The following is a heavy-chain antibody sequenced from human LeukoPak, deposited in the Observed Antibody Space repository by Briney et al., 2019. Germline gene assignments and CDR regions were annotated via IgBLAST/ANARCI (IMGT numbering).Heavy chain of an antibody. D-gene: IGHD3-3*01. CDR1: GGTFSSYA. CDR2: IIPIFGTA. V-gene: IGHV1-69*05. J-gene: IGHJ4*02. CDR3: ARGDGVVTRYYFDY. Sequence: GSSVKVSCKXSGGTFSSYAISWVRQAPGQGLEWMGRIIPIFGTANYSQKFQGRVTITTDESTSTAYMELSSLRSEDTAVYYCARGDGVVTRYYFDYWGQGTLVTVSS.